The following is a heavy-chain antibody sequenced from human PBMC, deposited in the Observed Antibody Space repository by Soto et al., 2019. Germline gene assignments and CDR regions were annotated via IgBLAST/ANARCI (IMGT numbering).Heavy chain of an antibody. CDR1: GFSLSTSGVA. Sequence: GSGPTLVNPTQTLTLTCTFSGFSLSTSGVAVGWIRQPPGKALEWLALIYWDDDKRYSPSLKSRLTITKDASKNQVVLTMTNMDPVDTATYFCAHRPPERGLATFDPWGQGTLVTVSS. V-gene: IGHV2-5*02. D-gene: IGHD1-1*01. J-gene: IGHJ5*02. CDR2: IYWDDDK. CDR3: AHRPPERGLATFDP.